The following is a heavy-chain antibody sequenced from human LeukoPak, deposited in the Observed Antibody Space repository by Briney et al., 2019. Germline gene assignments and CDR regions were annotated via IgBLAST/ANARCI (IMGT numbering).Heavy chain of an antibody. J-gene: IGHJ1*01. V-gene: IGHV2-5*02. Sequence: SGPTLVKPTQTRTLTCTFSGFLLSTSGLGVGWIRQPPGKALEWLALIYWDDDKRYSPTLKSRLTITKDASKKQVVLTMTNMDPVDTATYYCAHREYSSSSGGGEYFHHWGQGSLVTVSS. D-gene: IGHD6-6*01. CDR2: IYWDDDK. CDR1: GFLLSTSGLG. CDR3: AHREYSSSSGGGEYFHH.